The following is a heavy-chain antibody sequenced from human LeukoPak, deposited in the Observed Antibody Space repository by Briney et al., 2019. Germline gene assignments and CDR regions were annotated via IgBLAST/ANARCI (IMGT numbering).Heavy chain of an antibody. CDR3: AKDWRADF. Sequence: GGSLRLSCAASGFTFSSYGMHWVRQAPGKGLEWVAVIWHDGSNKYYAESVKGRFTISRDNSKNTLYLQMNSLRAEDTAVYYCAKDWRADFWGQGTLVTVSS. V-gene: IGHV3-33*06. CDR2: IWHDGSNK. J-gene: IGHJ4*02. CDR1: GFTFSSYG.